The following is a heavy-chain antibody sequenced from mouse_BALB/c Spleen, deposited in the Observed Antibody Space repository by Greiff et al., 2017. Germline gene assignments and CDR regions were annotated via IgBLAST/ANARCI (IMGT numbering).Heavy chain of an antibody. CDR1: GFNIKDTY. CDR3: ARTAKGNYFDY. Sequence: EVQLQQSGAELVKPGASVKLSCTASGFNIKDTYMHWVKQRPEQGLEWIGRIDPANGNTKYDPKFQGKATITADTSSNTAYLQLSSLTSEDTAVYYCARTAKGNYFDYWGQGTTLTVSS. V-gene: IGHV14-3*02. CDR2: IDPANGNT. D-gene: IGHD1-2*01. J-gene: IGHJ2*01.